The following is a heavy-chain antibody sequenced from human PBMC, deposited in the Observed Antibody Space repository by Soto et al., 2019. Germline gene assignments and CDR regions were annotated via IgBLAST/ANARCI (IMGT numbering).Heavy chain of an antibody. CDR2: INHSGST. D-gene: IGHD2-2*01. CDR1: GGSFSGYY. Sequence: QVQLQQWGAGLLKPSETLSLTCAVYGGSFSGYYWSWIRQPPGKGLEWIGEINHSGSTNYNPSLKSRVTISVDTSKNQFSLKLSSVTAADTAVYYCASVYCSSTSCPRGYWGQGTLVTVSS. V-gene: IGHV4-34*01. J-gene: IGHJ4*02. CDR3: ASVYCSSTSCPRGY.